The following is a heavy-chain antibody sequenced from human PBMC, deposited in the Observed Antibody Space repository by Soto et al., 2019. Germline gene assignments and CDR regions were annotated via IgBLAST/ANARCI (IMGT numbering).Heavy chain of an antibody. V-gene: IGHV4-31*03. D-gene: IGHD2-21*02. CDR2: IYYSGST. CDR3: ARVNRGRVTATKGWFDP. Sequence: QVQLQESGPGLVKPSQTLSLTCTVSGGSISSGGYYWSWIRQHPGKGLEWIGYIYYSGSTYYNPSLKSRVNLSVDTSQDQCSLKLSSVTAADTAVYYCARVNRGRVTATKGWFDPWGQGPLVTVSS. J-gene: IGHJ5*02. CDR1: GGSISSGGYY.